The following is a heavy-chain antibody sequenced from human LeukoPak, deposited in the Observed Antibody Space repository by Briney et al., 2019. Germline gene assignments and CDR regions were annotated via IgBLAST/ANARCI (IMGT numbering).Heavy chain of an antibody. V-gene: IGHV4-59*01. CDR1: GGCISSYY. Sequence: SETLSLTCTVSGGCISSYYWSWLRQPPGKGLEWIGNIYYSGDTNYNPSLKSRVTISADTSKNQFYLKLSSVTAADTAVYYCARGDGYNRYYYYGRAVWPRETTV. J-gene: IGHJ6*02. CDR2: IYYSGDT. D-gene: IGHD5-24*01. CDR3: ARGDGYNRYYYYGRAV.